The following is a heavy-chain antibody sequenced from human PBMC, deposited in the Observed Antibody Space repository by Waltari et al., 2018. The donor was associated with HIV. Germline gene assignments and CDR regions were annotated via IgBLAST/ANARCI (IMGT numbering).Heavy chain of an antibody. D-gene: IGHD1-26*01. CDR3: ARDGLRYSGTFYSDY. CDR2: KSNYNANT. CDR1: GYTFLSYG. J-gene: IGHJ4*02. V-gene: IGHV1-18*01. Sequence: QVHLVQSGAEMKKPGASVKVSCKASGYTFLSYGISWVRQAPGHGLEWMGWKSNYNANTNYAQSLQGRVTMTTDTSTTTAYMELRSLTSDDTAVYYCARDGLRYSGTFYSDYWGQGTLVTVSS.